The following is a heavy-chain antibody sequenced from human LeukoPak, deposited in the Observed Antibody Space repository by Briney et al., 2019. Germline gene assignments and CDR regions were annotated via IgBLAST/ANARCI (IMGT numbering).Heavy chain of an antibody. D-gene: IGHD6-13*01. Sequence: ASVKVSCKASGYTFTSYDINWVRQAAGQGLEWMGWMNPNSGNTGYAQKFQGRVTITRNTSISTAYMELSSLRSEDTAVYYCARGLSRRRQLVRVSYFDYWGEGTLVTVSS. CDR2: MNPNSGNT. CDR3: ARGLSRRRQLVRVSYFDY. CDR1: GYTFTSYD. J-gene: IGHJ4*02. V-gene: IGHV1-8*03.